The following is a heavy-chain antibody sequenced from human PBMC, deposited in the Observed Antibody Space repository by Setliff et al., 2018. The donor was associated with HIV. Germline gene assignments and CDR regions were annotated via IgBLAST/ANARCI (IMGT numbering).Heavy chain of an antibody. V-gene: IGHV4-61*02. CDR3: ASALSIAAPRV. CDR2: MYTNGNT. Sequence: SETLSLTCTVSGGSISSGSYYWSWIRQPAGKGLEWIGRMYTNGNTNYNPSLKNQVTIAVDTSKNQFSLKLTSVTAADTALYYCASALSIAAPRVWGQGTLVTVSS. CDR1: GGSISSGSYY. J-gene: IGHJ4*02. D-gene: IGHD6-6*01.